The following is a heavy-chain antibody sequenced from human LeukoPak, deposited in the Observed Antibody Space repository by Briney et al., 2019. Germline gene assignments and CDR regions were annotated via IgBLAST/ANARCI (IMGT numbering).Heavy chain of an antibody. D-gene: IGHD3-10*01. V-gene: IGHV3-21*01. CDR2: ITSRGSYI. Sequence: GGSLRLSCAASGFTFTSYAMNLVRQAPGRGLEWVSSITSRGSYIYYADSLKGRFTISRDNAKNSLYLQMNSLRADDTAIYYCVRSVNYGSGRVAFDIWGQGTMVIVSS. J-gene: IGHJ3*02. CDR3: VRSVNYGSGRVAFDI. CDR1: GFTFTSYA.